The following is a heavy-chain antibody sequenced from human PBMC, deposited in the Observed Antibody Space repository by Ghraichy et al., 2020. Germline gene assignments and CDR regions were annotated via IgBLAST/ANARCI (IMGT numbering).Heavy chain of an antibody. V-gene: IGHV4-61*01. CDR2: IHYSGVT. CDR1: SGSVTSTSFY. D-gene: IGHD3-10*01. J-gene: IGHJ6*02. Sequence: GSLSLTCTVSSGSVTSTSFYWTWIRQPPGKGLEWIGDIHYSGVTTYNPSLKSRVTISLDTSKNQFSLKMTSVTAADTAVYYCARDLRIEASGSLHNFGLDVWGQGTTVTVSS. CDR3: ARDLRIEASGSLHNFGLDV.